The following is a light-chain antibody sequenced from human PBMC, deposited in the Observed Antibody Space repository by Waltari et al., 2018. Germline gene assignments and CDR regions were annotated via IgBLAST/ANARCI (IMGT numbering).Light chain of an antibody. CDR3: QQGHSTPRT. CDR1: QSISSY. J-gene: IGKJ1*01. CDR2: AAS. Sequence: DIQMTQSQSSLSASVADRVAVTCRASQSISSYLYWYQQKPEKAPQLLIYAASSLQSGVPSRFSGRGSGTDFTLTITSLQPEDFATYYCQQGHSTPRTFGQGTKVEIK. V-gene: IGKV1-39*01.